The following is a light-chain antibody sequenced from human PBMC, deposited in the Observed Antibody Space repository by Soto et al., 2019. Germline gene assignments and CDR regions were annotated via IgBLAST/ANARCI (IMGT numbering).Light chain of an antibody. Sequence: QSALTQPASVSGSPRQSITISCTGTSSDVGGYNYVSWYQQYPGKAPKLMIYHVSNRPSGVSNRFSGSKSGNSASLTISGLQAEDEAEYYCSSYTSTSTYVFGTGTKLTVL. CDR2: HVS. V-gene: IGLV2-14*01. J-gene: IGLJ1*01. CDR1: SSDVGGYNY. CDR3: SSYTSTSTYV.